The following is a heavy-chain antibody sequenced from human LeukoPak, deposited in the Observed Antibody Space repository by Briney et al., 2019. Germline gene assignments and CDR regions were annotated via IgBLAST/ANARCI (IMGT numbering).Heavy chain of an antibody. D-gene: IGHD3-22*01. V-gene: IGHV3-33*01. CDR2: IWFDGTEK. CDR1: GLTFRNYA. CDR3: ARVNGPNSGYYYTLDL. Sequence: GGSLTLSCAASGLTFRNYAMHWVRQAPGGRLEWVAVIWFDGTEKYYAASVMGRFTISRDSSESTLYLQMNGLRTEDTAVYYCARVNGPNSGYYYTLDLWGQGTPVTVSS. J-gene: IGHJ5*02.